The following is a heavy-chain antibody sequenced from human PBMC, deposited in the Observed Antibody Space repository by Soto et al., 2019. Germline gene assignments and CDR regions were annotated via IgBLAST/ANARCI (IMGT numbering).Heavy chain of an antibody. CDR2: IYHSGST. D-gene: IGHD3-10*01. Sequence: SETLSLTCAVSGGSISSGGYSWSWIRQPPGKGLEGIGYIYHSGSTYYNPSLKRRITISVDTSKNQFSLKLSSVTAADTAVYYCARDRGLWFGKPSGFLDCSAPGSLVIGSS. J-gene: IGHJ4*02. V-gene: IGHV4-30-2*05. CDR1: GGSISSGGYS. CDR3: ARDRGLWFGKPSGFLDC.